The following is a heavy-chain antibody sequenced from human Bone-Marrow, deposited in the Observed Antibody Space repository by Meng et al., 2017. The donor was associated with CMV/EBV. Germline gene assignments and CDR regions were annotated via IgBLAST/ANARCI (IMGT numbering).Heavy chain of an antibody. Sequence: GGSRRLSCAASGFTFSSYGMHWVRQAPGKGLEWVAFIRYDGSNKYYADSVKGRFTISRDNSKNTLYLQMNSLRAEDTAVYYCAKDRIFGEVGYFDYWGQGTLVTVSS. CDR2: IRYDGSNK. D-gene: IGHD3-3*02. V-gene: IGHV3-30*02. J-gene: IGHJ4*02. CDR3: AKDRIFGEVGYFDY. CDR1: GFTFSSYG.